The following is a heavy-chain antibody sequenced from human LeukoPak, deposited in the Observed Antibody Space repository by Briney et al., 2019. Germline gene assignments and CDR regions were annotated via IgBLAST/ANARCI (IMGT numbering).Heavy chain of an antibody. V-gene: IGHV4-59*12. CDR1: GGSISSYY. D-gene: IGHD6-13*01. Sequence: SETLSLTCTVSGGSISSYYWSWIRQPPGKGLEWIGYIYYSGSTNYNPSLKSRVTISVDTSKNQFSLKLSSVTAADTAVYYCARGLQQQLVLSYYFDYWGQGTLVTVSS. J-gene: IGHJ4*02. CDR3: ARGLQQQLVLSYYFDY. CDR2: IYYSGST.